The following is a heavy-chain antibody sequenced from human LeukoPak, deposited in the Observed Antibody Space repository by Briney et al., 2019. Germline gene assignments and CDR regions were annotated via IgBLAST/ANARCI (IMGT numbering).Heavy chain of an antibody. V-gene: IGHV5-51*01. CDR1: GYSFSSYW. CDR2: INPGDSDV. D-gene: IGHD3-10*02. CDR3: AREKYVGRLTDH. Sequence: KPGESLKISCKGSGYSFSSYWIGWVRQMPGKGLEWMGVINPGDSDVRYSPSFQGQVTISADKSISTAYLQWRSLKASDSAMYYCAREKYVGRLTDHWGQGTLATVSS. J-gene: IGHJ4*02.